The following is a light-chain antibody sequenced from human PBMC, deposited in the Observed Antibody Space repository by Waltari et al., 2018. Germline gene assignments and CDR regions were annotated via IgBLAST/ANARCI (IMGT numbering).Light chain of an antibody. Sequence: DIQMTQSPSSLSASVGDRFTITCRASHSISTYLNWYQQKPGRAPKLLIYAASSLQSGVPSRFSGSGSGTDFTLTISSLQPEDFATYYCQQTYSTPRSITFGQGTRLEIK. V-gene: IGKV1-39*01. J-gene: IGKJ5*01. CDR1: HSISTY. CDR2: AAS. CDR3: QQTYSTPRSIT.